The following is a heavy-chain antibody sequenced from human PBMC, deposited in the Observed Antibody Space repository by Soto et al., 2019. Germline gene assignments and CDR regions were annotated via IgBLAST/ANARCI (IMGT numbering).Heavy chain of an antibody. CDR2: ISGNNGKK. J-gene: IGHJ3*02. CDR1: GDIFTKYG. Sequence: ASVKVSCKASGDIFTKYGISWVRQAPGQGLEWMGWISGNNGKKNYAQQFLGRVTMTTDTSTTTADMELSSLTSDDTAVCFCARHYCGADYYTHDPIDMWGQGTMVTVSS. D-gene: IGHD2-21*02. V-gene: IGHV1-18*01. CDR3: ARHYCGADYYTHDPIDM.